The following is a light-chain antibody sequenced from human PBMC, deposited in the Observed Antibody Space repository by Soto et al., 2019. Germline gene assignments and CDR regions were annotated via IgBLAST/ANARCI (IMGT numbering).Light chain of an antibody. Sequence: DVVMTQSPLSLPVTLGQPASISCRSSQSLVHSDGNTYLNWFQQRPGQSPRRLIYKVSNRDSGVPDRFSGSGSGTDFTLKISRVEAEYVGVYYCVQTIHWPWTFGQGTKVEIK. J-gene: IGKJ1*01. CDR1: QSLVHSDGNTY. CDR3: VQTIHWPWT. V-gene: IGKV2-30*02. CDR2: KVS.